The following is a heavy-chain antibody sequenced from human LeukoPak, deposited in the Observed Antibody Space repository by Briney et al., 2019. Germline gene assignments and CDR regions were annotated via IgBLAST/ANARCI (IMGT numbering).Heavy chain of an antibody. CDR1: GFTFSNYW. J-gene: IGHJ4*02. Sequence: GGSLRLSCSASGFTFSNYWMSWVRQAPGKGLEWVANIEQDESETYYVDSVKGRFTISRDNAKSSLYLQMNSLRAEDTAVYYCARALDSSSSRYQAFEEWGQGTLVTVSS. V-gene: IGHV3-7*01. CDR2: IEQDESET. D-gene: IGHD2-2*01. CDR3: ARALDSSSSRYQAFEE.